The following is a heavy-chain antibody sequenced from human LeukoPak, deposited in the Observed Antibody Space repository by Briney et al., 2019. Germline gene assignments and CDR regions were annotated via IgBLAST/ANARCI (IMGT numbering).Heavy chain of an antibody. J-gene: IGHJ4*02. CDR2: ISSNGGST. CDR3: VKGFPGYGGHLDY. D-gene: IGHD6-13*01. V-gene: IGHV3-64D*06. Sequence: GGSLRLSCSASGFTFSSYAMHWVRQAPGKGLEYVSLISSNGGSTYYADSVKGRFTISRDNSKNTLYLEMSSLRVEDTAVYYCVKGFPGYGGHLDYWGQGTLVTVSS. CDR1: GFTFSSYA.